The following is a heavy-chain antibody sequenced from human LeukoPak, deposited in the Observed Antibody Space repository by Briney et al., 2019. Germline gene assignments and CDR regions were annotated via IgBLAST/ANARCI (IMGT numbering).Heavy chain of an antibody. J-gene: IGHJ4*02. V-gene: IGHV3-48*03. CDR1: GFTFSSYE. Sequence: GGSLRLSCAASGFTFSSYEMNWVRQAPGKGLEWVSYISSSGSTTYYADSVKGRFTISRDNAKNSLYLQMNSLRAEDTAVYYCARYYYDSSGYYYFDYWGQGTLVTVSS. D-gene: IGHD3-22*01. CDR2: ISSSGSTT. CDR3: ARYYYDSSGYYYFDY.